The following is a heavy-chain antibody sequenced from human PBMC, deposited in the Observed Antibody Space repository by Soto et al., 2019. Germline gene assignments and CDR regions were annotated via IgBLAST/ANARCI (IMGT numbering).Heavy chain of an antibody. CDR3: VRGGGGGLFDP. J-gene: IGHJ5*02. Sequence: GGSLRLSCACSGFTFVDSYMSWIRQAPGKGLEWLSYISPGSRYPAYADSVKGRFTISRDNAKRSLYLQMMSLTAEDTAIYYCVRGGGGGLFDPWGQGTMVTVSS. CDR2: ISPGSRYP. V-gene: IGHV3-11*06. CDR1: GFTFVDSY. D-gene: IGHD2-15*01.